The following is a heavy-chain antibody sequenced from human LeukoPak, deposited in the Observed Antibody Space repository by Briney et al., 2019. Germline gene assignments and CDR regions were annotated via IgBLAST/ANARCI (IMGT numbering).Heavy chain of an antibody. J-gene: IGHJ4*02. CDR1: GGSISSSSYY. CDR2: IYYSGST. D-gene: IGHD3-3*01. Sequence: SETLSLTCTVSGGSISSSSYYWGWIRQPPGKGLEWIGSIYYSGSTYYNPSLKSRVTISVDTSKNQFSLKLSSVTAADTAVYYCARQWRFSVDYWGQGTLVTVSS. CDR3: ARQWRFSVDY. V-gene: IGHV4-39*01.